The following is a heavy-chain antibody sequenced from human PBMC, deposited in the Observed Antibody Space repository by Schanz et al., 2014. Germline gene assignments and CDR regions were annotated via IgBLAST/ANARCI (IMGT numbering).Heavy chain of an antibody. V-gene: IGHV1-18*01. J-gene: IGHJ3*02. CDR1: GYNFTTYG. D-gene: IGHD3-22*01. CDR2: ISAYNGNT. Sequence: QVQLVQSGAEVKKPGASLKVSCKASGYNFTTYGISWARQAPGQGLEWMGWISAYNGNTDFAQKLQGRVTMTTDTSTSTAYMALRSLRSDDTAVYYCARDPFYDRSGGYLGPLDIWGHGTMVTVSS. CDR3: ARDPFYDRSGGYLGPLDI.